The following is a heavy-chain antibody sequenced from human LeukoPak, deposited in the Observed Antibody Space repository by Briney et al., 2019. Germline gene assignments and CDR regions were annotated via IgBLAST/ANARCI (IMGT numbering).Heavy chain of an antibody. CDR3: AKIASRRWYFDL. V-gene: IGHV3-53*04. Sequence: GGSLILSCAASGFTVSSNYMSWVRQPPGKGLECVSVIYSDGTTFYADSAKGRFTISRHNSKNILYLQMNSLRPEDTAVYYCAKIASRRWYFDLWGRGTLSLSPQ. J-gene: IGHJ2*01. CDR2: IYSDGTT. CDR1: GFTVSSNY.